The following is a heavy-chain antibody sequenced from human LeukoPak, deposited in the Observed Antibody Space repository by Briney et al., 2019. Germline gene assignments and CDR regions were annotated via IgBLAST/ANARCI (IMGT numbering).Heavy chain of an antibody. J-gene: IGHJ6*02. D-gene: IGHD2-2*01. CDR2: IIPLLDIT. CDR3: ATDGPAAMGADYLNGLDV. Sequence: SVKVSCKASGGTLSNYGISWVRQAPGQGREWMGRIIPLLDITTYAETFQGRVTITADKSTSTAYMEVSSPRSEDTAVYYCATDGPAAMGADYLNGLDVWGQGTTVTVSS. CDR1: GGTLSNYG. V-gene: IGHV1-69*04.